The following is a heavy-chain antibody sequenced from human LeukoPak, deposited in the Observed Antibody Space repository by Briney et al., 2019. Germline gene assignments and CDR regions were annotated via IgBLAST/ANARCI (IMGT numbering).Heavy chain of an antibody. CDR3: AKDSYYYDSSGYPFVAFDI. CDR1: GFTFSSYA. J-gene: IGHJ3*02. D-gene: IGHD3-22*01. V-gene: IGHV3-23*01. Sequence: GGSLRLSCAASGFTFSSYAMSWVRQAPGKGLEWVSAISGSGGSTYYADSVKGRFTISRDNSKNTLYLQMNSLRAEDTAVYYCAKDSYYYDSSGYPFVAFDIWGRGTMVTVSS. CDR2: ISGSGGST.